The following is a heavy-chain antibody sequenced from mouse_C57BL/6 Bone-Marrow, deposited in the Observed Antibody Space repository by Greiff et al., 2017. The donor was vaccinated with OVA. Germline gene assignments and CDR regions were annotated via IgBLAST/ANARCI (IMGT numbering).Heavy chain of an antibody. CDR1: GFSFNTYA. CDR3: VREGITTVVTDAMDY. Sequence: EVQLQQSSGGLVQPKGSLKLSCAASGFSFNTYAMNWVRQAPGKGLEWVARIRSKSNNYATYYADSVKDRFTISRDDSESMLYLQMNNLKTEDTAMYYCVREGITTVVTDAMDYWGQGTSVTVSS. V-gene: IGHV10-1*01. D-gene: IGHD1-1*01. J-gene: IGHJ4*01. CDR2: IRSKSNNYAT.